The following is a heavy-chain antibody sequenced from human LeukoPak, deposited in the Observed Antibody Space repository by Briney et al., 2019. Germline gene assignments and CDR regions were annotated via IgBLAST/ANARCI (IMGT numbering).Heavy chain of an antibody. CDR2: TSYTGST. CDR3: ARDRTYSSNNWFDP. CDR1: RGSISGYY. J-gene: IGHJ5*02. V-gene: IGHV4-59*12. D-gene: IGHD6-13*01. Sequence: SETLSLTCTVSRGSISGYYRSWIRQPPGKGLEWIGYTSYTGSTKYNPSLKSRVTMSVDTSKNQFSLKLSSVTAADTAFYYCARDRTYSSNNWFDPWGQGTLVTVSS.